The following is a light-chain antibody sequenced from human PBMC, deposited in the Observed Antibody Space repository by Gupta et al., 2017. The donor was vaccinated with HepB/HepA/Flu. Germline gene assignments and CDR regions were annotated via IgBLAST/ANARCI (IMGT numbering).Light chain of an antibody. CDR1: DNIMTY. J-gene: IGKJ4*01. CDR2: AAS. V-gene: IGKV1-39*01. Sequence: DIQMTQSPSFLSASVGDRVTITCRASDNIMTYLNWYQHKPGEAPKLLIYAASSLQTGVPSRFSGSGSGTRFTLTITSLKAQDFATYYCQHTFSVPLAFGGGTKVYI. CDR3: QHTFSVPLA.